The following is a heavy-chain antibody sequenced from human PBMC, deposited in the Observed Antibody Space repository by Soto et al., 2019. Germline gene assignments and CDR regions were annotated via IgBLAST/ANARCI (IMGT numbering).Heavy chain of an antibody. J-gene: IGHJ4*02. D-gene: IGHD1-20*01. CDR2: IYYSGST. V-gene: IGHV4-39*01. CDR1: GGSISSSSYY. Sequence: QLQLQESGPGLVKPSETLSLTCTVSGGSISSSSYYWGWIRQPPGKGLEWIGSIYYSGSTYYNPSLKSRVTISVDTSKNQFSLKLSSVTAADTAVYYCASSNWRYYFDYWGQGTLVTVSS. CDR3: ASSNWRYYFDY.